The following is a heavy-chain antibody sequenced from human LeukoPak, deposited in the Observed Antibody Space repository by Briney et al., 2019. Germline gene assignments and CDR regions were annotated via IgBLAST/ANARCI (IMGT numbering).Heavy chain of an antibody. CDR3: AKGIGIYSGYVGVY. Sequence: ISGSAGSTYYADAVKGRFTISRDNSKSTLYLQMTSLRAEDTAVYYCAKGIGIYSGYVGVYWGQGTLVTVSS. V-gene: IGHV3-23*01. J-gene: IGHJ4*02. CDR2: ISGSAGST. D-gene: IGHD5-12*01.